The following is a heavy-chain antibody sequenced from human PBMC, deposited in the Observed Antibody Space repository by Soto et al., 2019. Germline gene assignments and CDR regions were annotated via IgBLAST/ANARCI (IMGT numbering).Heavy chain of an antibody. Sequence: SETLSLTCTVSGGSISSGGYYWSWIRQHPGKGLEWIGYIYYSGSTYYNPSLKSRVTISVDTSKNQFSLKLSSVTAADTAVYYCARVSRRRGTDWGQGTLVTVSS. D-gene: IGHD3-16*01. J-gene: IGHJ4*02. CDR3: ARVSRRRGTD. V-gene: IGHV4-31*03. CDR2: IYYSGST. CDR1: GGSISSGGYY.